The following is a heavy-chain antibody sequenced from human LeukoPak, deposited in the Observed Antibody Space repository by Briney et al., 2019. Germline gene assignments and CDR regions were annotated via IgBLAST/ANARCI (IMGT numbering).Heavy chain of an antibody. V-gene: IGHV1-2*02. CDR2: INPNSGGT. D-gene: IGHD2-21*01. Sequence: ASVKVSCKTSGYSSTDYYMHWVRQAPGQGLEWMGWINPNSGGTSSAQKFQGRVTMTRGTSITTVYMEVSWLTSDDTAIYYCARADRLHGGPYLIGPWGQGTLVTVSS. CDR3: ARADRLHGGPYLIGP. CDR1: GYSSTDYY. J-gene: IGHJ5*02.